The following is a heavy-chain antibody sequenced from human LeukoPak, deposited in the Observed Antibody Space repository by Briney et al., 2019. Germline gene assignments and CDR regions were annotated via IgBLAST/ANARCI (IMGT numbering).Heavy chain of an antibody. CDR2: IYSGGST. J-gene: IGHJ6*02. CDR1: GFTVSSNY. CDR3: ARDAYVAAAGKGPYYYYGMDV. V-gene: IGHV3-66*01. Sequence: GGSLRLSCAASGFTVSSNYMSWVRQAPGKGLERVSVIYSGGSTYYADSVKGRFTISRDNSKNTLYLQMNSLRAEDTAVYYCARDAYVAAAGKGPYYYYGMDVWGQGTTVTVSS. D-gene: IGHD6-13*01.